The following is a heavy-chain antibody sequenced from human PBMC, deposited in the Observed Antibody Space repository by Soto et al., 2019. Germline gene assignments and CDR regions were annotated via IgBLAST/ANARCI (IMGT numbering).Heavy chain of an antibody. V-gene: IGHV1-18*04. CDR3: ARDALYSSGWNWFDP. D-gene: IGHD6-19*01. Sequence: ASVKVSCKASGYTFTSYGISWVRQAPGQGLEWMGWISAYNGNTNYAQKLQGRVTMTTDTSTSTAYMELRSLRSDDTAVYYCARDALYSSGWNWFDPWGQGTLVTVSS. J-gene: IGHJ5*02. CDR2: ISAYNGNT. CDR1: GYTFTSYG.